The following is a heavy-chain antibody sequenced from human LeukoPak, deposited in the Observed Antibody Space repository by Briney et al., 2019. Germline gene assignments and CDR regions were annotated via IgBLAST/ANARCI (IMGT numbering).Heavy chain of an antibody. CDR3: ARFGFDYYYYMDV. CDR2: IYTSGST. Sequence: SETLSLTCTVSGGSISSYYWSWIRQPPGKGLERIGYIYTSGSTNYNPSLKSRVTISVDTSKNQFSLKLSSVTAADTAVYYCARFGFDYYYYMDVWGKGTTVTVSS. V-gene: IGHV4-4*09. J-gene: IGHJ6*03. CDR1: GGSISSYY. D-gene: IGHD3-10*01.